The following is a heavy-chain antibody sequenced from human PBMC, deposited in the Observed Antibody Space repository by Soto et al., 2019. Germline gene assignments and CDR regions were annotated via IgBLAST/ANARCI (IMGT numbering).Heavy chain of an antibody. J-gene: IGHJ6*02. CDR2: TNTGGTT. CDR3: AKGDGFILAV. D-gene: IGHD1-26*01. CDR1: GFTVNSNY. Sequence: EVQVLATGGGLIQPGGSLRLSCAASGFTVNSNYISWVRQAPGEGLQWVSITNTGGTTYYADSVKGRFTVSRDNSKNTLYLQMTSLRAEDMAVYYCAKGDGFILAVWGQGTTVSVSS. V-gene: IGHV3-53*02.